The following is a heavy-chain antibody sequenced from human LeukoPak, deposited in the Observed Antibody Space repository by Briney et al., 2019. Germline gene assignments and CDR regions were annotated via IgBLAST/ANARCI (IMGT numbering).Heavy chain of an antibody. CDR3: ARTYYYTSGNFYLDY. J-gene: IGHJ4*02. V-gene: IGHV2-5*02. CDR2: IYWDDDK. D-gene: IGHD3-10*01. CDR1: GFSLTTSGVG. Sequence: SGPTLVKHTQTLTLTCTFSGFSLTTSGVGVGWIRQPPGKALEWLPLIYWDDDKRYSPSLESRLTVTKDTSKNQVVLTMTNLDPVDTATYYCARTYYYTSGNFYLDYWGQGSLVTVSS.